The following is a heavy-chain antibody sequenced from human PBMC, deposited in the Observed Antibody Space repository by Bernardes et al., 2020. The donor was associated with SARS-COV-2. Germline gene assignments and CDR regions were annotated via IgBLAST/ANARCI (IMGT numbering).Heavy chain of an antibody. D-gene: IGHD1-26*01. J-gene: IGHJ4*02. CDR3: ARCGRWLHRYFDY. V-gene: IGHV4-34*01. CDR1: GGSFSGYY. CDR2: INHSGST. Sequence: SETLSLTCAVYGGSFSGYYWTWIRQPPGKGLEWIGEINHSGSTNYNPSLKSRVTISVDTSKKQFSLKLSSVTAADTAVYYCARCGRWLHRYFDYWGQGTLVPVSS.